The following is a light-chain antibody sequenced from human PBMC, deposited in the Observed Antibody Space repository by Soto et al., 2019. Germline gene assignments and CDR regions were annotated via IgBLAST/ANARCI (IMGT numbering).Light chain of an antibody. Sequence: QSVLTQPPSASGTPGQRVTISCSGSSSNIGHNYVSWYQQVPGSTPKLLIYRSDQRPSGVPDRFSGSKSGTSASLAIGGLRPEDEADYYCASWDDSLAGFVFGTGTKLTVL. CDR1: SSNIGHNY. J-gene: IGLJ1*01. V-gene: IGLV1-47*01. CDR2: RSD. CDR3: ASWDDSLAGFV.